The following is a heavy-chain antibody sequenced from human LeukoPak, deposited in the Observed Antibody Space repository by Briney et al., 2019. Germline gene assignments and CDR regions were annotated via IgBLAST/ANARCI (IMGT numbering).Heavy chain of an antibody. D-gene: IGHD5-24*01. CDR2: INPNSGGT. CDR3: ARAGTVEMAPLDY. J-gene: IGHJ4*02. CDR1: GYTFTGYY. Sequence: ASVKVSCKASGYTFTGYYMHWVRQAPGQGLEWMGWINPNSGGTNYAQKFQGWVTMTRDTSISTAYMELSRLRSDDTAVYYCARAGTVEMAPLDYWGQGTLVTVSS. V-gene: IGHV1-2*04.